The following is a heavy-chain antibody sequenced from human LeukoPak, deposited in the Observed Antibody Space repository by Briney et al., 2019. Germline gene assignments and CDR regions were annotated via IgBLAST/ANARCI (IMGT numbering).Heavy chain of an antibody. J-gene: IGHJ6*03. V-gene: IGHV1-46*01. D-gene: IGHD3-10*01. CDR2: INPSGGST. Sequence: GASVKVSCKASGYTFTSFYMHWVRQAPGQGLEWMGIINPSGGSTSYAQKFQGRVTMTRDTSTSTVYMELSSLRSEDTAVYYCARSRRGSGSRDYYYYYMDVWGKGTTVTVSS. CDR3: ARSRRGSGSRDYYYYYMDV. CDR1: GYTFTSFY.